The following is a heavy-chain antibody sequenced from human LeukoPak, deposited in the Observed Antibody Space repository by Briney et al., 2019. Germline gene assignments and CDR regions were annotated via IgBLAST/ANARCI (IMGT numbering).Heavy chain of an antibody. CDR3: ARANYGPYNWFDP. CDR2: IYHSGST. V-gene: IGHV4-39*07. J-gene: IGHJ5*02. D-gene: IGHD4/OR15-4a*01. CDR1: GGSISSSSYY. Sequence: SETLSLTCTVSGGSISSSSYYWGWIRQPPGKGLEWIGSIYHSGSTYYNPSLKSRVTISVDTSKNQFSLKLSSVTAADTAVYYCARANYGPYNWFDPWGQGTLVTVSS.